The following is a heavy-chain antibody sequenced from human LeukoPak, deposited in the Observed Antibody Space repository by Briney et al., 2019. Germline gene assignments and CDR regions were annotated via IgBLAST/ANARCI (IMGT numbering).Heavy chain of an antibody. Sequence: ASVKVSCKASGYTFSGLYVHWVRQAPGQGLEWMGIIKVSGGRTEYAQKFQGRVTMTRDMSTSTVYMELNNLRSEDTAVYYCAREPPESYYFDYWGQGTLVTVSS. V-gene: IGHV1-46*01. CDR3: AREPPESYYFDY. J-gene: IGHJ4*02. CDR2: IKVSGGRT. CDR1: GYTFSGLY.